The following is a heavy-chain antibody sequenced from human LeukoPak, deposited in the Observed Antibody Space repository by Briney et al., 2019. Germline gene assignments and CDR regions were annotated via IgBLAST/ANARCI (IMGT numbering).Heavy chain of an antibody. V-gene: IGHV4-61*01. Sequence: PSETLSLTCAVSGGSISSGSYSWSWIRQPPGKGLEWIGYIYYSGSTNYNPSLKSRVTISVDTSKNQFSLKLSSVTAADTAVYYCARAGQQLGLAFFDYWGQGTLVTVSS. J-gene: IGHJ4*02. CDR3: ARAGQQLGLAFFDY. D-gene: IGHD6-13*01. CDR1: GGSISSGSYS. CDR2: IYYSGST.